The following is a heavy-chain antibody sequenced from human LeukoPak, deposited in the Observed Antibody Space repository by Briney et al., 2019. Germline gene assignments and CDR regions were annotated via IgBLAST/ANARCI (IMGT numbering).Heavy chain of an antibody. CDR1: GGSLSGYY. CDR2: INHSGST. Sequence: SETLSLTCAVYGGSLSGYYWSWIRQPPGKGLEWIGEINHSGSTNYNPSLKSRVTISVDTSKNQFSLKLSSVTAADTAVYYCARDEGQTGDLLNWFDPWGQGTLVTVSS. J-gene: IGHJ5*02. V-gene: IGHV4-34*01. CDR3: ARDEGQTGDLLNWFDP. D-gene: IGHD7-27*01.